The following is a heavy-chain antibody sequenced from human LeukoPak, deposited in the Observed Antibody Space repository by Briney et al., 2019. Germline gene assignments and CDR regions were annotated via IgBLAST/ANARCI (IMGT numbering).Heavy chain of an antibody. CDR2: IGSDGSSA. CDR1: GFTFNTYF. CDR3: ALSYDYDHPEALDI. D-gene: IGHD3-22*01. Sequence: PGGSLRLSCAASGFTFNTYFMHWVRQGPGKGLVWVSRIGSDGSSASSADSVKGRFTISRDKAKNTVLLQMYSLRADDTAIYYCALSYDYDHPEALDIWGQGTMVTVSS. J-gene: IGHJ3*02. V-gene: IGHV3-74*01.